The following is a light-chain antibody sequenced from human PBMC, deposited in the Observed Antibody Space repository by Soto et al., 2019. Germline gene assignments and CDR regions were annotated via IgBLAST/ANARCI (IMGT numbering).Light chain of an antibody. V-gene: IGKV3-20*01. CDR3: QQYGDSPQT. CDR2: GAS. J-gene: IGKJ1*01. CDR1: QSVSVN. Sequence: EIVMTQSPATLSLSPGERATLSCRASQSVSVNLAWFQQKPGQAPRLLFYGASNRATAIPDRFSGSGFGTDFTLTITRLEPEDFAVYYCQQYGDSPQTFGPGTKVDIK.